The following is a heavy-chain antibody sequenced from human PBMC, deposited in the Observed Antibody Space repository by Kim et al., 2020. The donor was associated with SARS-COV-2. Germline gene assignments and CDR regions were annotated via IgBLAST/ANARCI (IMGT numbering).Heavy chain of an antibody. V-gene: IGHV3-30-3*01. CDR2: ISYDGSNK. CDR3: ARVWDYDILTGPLSGGSYGMDV. Sequence: GGSLRLSCAASGFTFSSYAMHWVRQAPGKGLEWVAVISYDGSNKYYADSVKGRFTISRDNSKNTLYLQMNSLRAEDTAVYYCARVWDYDILTGPLSGGSYGMDVWGQGTTVTVSS. CDR1: GFTFSSYA. J-gene: IGHJ6*02. D-gene: IGHD3-9*01.